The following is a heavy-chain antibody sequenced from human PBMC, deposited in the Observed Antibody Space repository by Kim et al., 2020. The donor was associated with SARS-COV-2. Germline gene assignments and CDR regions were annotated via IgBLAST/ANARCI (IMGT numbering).Heavy chain of an antibody. V-gene: IGHV3-30*04. J-gene: IGHJ6*02. Sequence: GGSLRLSCAASGFTFSSYAMHWVRQAPGKGLEWVAVISYDGSNKYYADSVKGRFTISRDNSKNTLYLQMNSLRAEDTAVYYCARDIGLYSSSWYRPIYYYGMDVWGQGTTVTVSS. CDR2: ISYDGSNK. D-gene: IGHD6-13*01. CDR1: GFTFSSYA. CDR3: ARDIGLYSSSWYRPIYYYGMDV.